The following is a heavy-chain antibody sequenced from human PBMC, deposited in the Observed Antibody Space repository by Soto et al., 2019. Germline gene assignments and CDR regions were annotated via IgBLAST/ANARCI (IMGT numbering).Heavy chain of an antibody. V-gene: IGHV3-48*02. J-gene: IGHJ4*02. CDR2: ISSSGTAI. CDR3: SREHCSGGSCSLDY. CDR1: VFPLHTYT. Sequence: SLRLSRAAPVFPLHTYTIKRVRPAPGKGLEWVSYISSSGTAIYYADSVKGRFTISRDNAKNSLYLHISSLRDEDTAVYYCSREHCSGGSCSLDYWGQGTLVTVSS. D-gene: IGHD2-15*01.